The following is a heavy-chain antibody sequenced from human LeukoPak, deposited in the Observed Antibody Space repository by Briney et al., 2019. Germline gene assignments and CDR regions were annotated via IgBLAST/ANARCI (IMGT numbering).Heavy chain of an antibody. J-gene: IGHJ3*02. D-gene: IGHD2-15*01. CDR2: MNPNTGNT. Sequence: GASVKVSCKASGYTFTSYDINWVRQATGQGLEWMGWMNPNTGNTGYAQKFQGRVTMTRDTSISTAYMELSRLRSDDTAVYYCASSGGELDAFDIWGQGTMVTVSS. CDR1: GYTFTSYD. CDR3: ASSGGELDAFDI. V-gene: IGHV1-8*02.